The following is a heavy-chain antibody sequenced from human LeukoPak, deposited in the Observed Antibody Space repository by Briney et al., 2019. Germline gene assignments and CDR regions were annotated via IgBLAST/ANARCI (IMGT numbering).Heavy chain of an antibody. CDR2: INHIGST. V-gene: IGHV4-34*01. J-gene: IGHJ6*04. D-gene: IGHD2-2*02. CDR1: GGSFSGYY. Sequence: SETLSLTCAVYGGSFSGYYWSCIRQPPGKGLESIGEINHIGSTNYNPSLKSRVTISLDTSNNQFYLKLSSVTAAEAAVYYCARGYCSSTSWYRDYYYYYGMDVWGKGITVIVSS. CDR3: ARGYCSSTSWYRDYYYYYGMDV.